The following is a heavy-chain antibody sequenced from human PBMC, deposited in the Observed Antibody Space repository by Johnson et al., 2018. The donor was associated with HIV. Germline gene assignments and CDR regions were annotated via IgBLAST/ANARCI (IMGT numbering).Heavy chain of an antibody. CDR3: AKGEAQEGWIQLWSYAFAI. CDR1: GLSFSNFSNYA. J-gene: IGHJ3*02. D-gene: IGHD5-18*01. CDR2: ISFSGG. Sequence: MQLVESGGGVVQPGKSLTLSCVGSGLSFSNFSNYAMSWVRQAPVTGLDWVSVISFSGGKGRFTISRDNSKNTLYLQMNNLRTEETAVYSCAKGEAQEGWIQLWSYAFAIWGQGTMFTVSS. V-gene: IGHV3-23*04.